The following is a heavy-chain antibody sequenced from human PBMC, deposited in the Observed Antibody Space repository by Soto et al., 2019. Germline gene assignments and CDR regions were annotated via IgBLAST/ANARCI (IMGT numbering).Heavy chain of an antibody. D-gene: IGHD3-10*01. J-gene: IGHJ4*02. CDR2: IHYSGNT. CDR3: AREDTMVRGIIP. V-gene: IGHV4-30-4*01. Sequence: QVQLQESGPGLVKPSQTLSLTCNVSGVSITSGDYYWYWIRQPPGKGLEWIGYIHYSGNTYYNPSLKSRLTISVDTSKNQFSLRLTSVTAADTAVYYCAREDTMVRGIIPWGQGTLVTVSS. CDR1: GVSITSGDYY.